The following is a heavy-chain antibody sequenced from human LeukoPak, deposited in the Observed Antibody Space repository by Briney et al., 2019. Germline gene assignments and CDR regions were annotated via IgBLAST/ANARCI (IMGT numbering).Heavy chain of an antibody. J-gene: IGHJ3*02. D-gene: IGHD6-13*01. CDR1: GFTVGSNY. CDR2: IMRDSSTK. V-gene: IGHV3-48*02. Sequence: GGSLRLSRAASGFTVGSNYMNWVRQAPGKGLEWLSYIMRDSSTKYYADSVEGRFTISRDNAQNSLYLQMNSLRDEDSGVYFCARDCSRWDGDFEISGQGALGSVSS. CDR3: ARDCSRWDGDFEI.